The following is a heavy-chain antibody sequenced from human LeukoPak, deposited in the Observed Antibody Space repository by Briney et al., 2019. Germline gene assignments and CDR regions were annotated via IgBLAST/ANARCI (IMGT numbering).Heavy chain of an antibody. J-gene: IGHJ4*02. D-gene: IGHD6-6*01. CDR2: ISSSGSTI. CDR1: GFTFSDYY. V-gene: IGHV3-11*04. CDR3: ARGVKIAARPLYFDY. Sequence: PGGSLRLSCAASGFTFSDYYMSWIRQAPGKGLEWVSYISSSGSTIYYADSVKGRFTISRDSAKNSLYLQMNSLRAEDTAVYYCARGVKIAARPLYFDYWGQGTLVTVSS.